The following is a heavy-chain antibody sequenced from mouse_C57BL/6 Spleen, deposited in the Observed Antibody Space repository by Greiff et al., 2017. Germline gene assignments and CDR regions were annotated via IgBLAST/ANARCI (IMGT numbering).Heavy chain of an antibody. CDR1: GYAFTNYL. CDR2: INPGSGGT. V-gene: IGHV1-54*01. CDR3: ARSRYYGSRAY. D-gene: IGHD1-1*01. Sequence: QVQLKESGAELVRPGTSVKVSCKASGYAFTNYLIEWVKQRPGQGLEWIGVINPGSGGTNYNEKFKGKATLTADKSSSTAYMLLSSLTSEDSAVYFCARSRYYGSRAYWGQGTLVTVSA. J-gene: IGHJ3*01.